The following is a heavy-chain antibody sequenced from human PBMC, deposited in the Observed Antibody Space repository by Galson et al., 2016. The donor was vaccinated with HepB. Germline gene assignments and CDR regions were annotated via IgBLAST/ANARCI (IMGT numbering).Heavy chain of an antibody. J-gene: IGHJ1*01. CDR2: IYYSGTT. CDR3: ARHGSRVVSGYYYDPYFHY. CDR1: GGSISSGDYY. Sequence: LSLTCTVSGGSISSGDYYGGWIRQPPGKGLEWIGNIYYSGTTYYNPSLKSRVTISVDTSKNQFSLKLSSVTAADTAVHYCARHGSRVVSGYYYDPYFHYWGQGTLVTVSS. V-gene: IGHV4-39*01. D-gene: IGHD3-22*01.